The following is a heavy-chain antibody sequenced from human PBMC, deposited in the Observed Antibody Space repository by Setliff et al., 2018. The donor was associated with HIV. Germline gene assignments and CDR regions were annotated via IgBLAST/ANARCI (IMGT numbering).Heavy chain of an antibody. D-gene: IGHD7-27*01. CDR2: IYYSGST. Sequence: SETLSLTCTVSGGSISSGGYYWSWIRQHPGKGLEWIGYIYYSGSTYYNPSLKSRVTISVDTSKNQFSLKLSSVTAADTAVYYCARLANWAYYFDYWGQGTLVTVSS. J-gene: IGHJ4*02. CDR1: GGSISSGGYY. V-gene: IGHV4-31*03. CDR3: ARLANWAYYFDY.